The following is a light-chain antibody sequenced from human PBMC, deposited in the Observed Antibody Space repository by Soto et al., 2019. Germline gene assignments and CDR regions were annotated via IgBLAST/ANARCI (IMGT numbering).Light chain of an antibody. CDR3: QQYASSLLT. CDR2: HAS. CDR1: QSVGRDY. J-gene: IGKJ4*01. Sequence: EIVLTQSPGTLSLSPGERATLSCRASQSVGRDYLAWYQQKPGQAPRLLIYHASSRATGIPDRFSGSGSGTDFTLTISRLEPEDFAEFYCQQYASSLLTFGGGTKVEIK. V-gene: IGKV3-20*01.